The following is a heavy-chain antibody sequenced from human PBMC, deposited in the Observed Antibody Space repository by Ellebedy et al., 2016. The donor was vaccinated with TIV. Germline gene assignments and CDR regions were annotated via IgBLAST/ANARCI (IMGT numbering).Heavy chain of an antibody. CDR2: FGVSGDTT. CDR3: ARGKSGTYIHHAFDY. V-gene: IGHV3-23*01. CDR1: GFSFSNYA. J-gene: IGHJ4*02. Sequence: GESLKISCAASGFSFSNYAMSWVRQAPGKGLEWVSGFGVSGDTTYYADSVKGRFTISRGNSQNTLYLQMNSLRAEDTAIYYCARGKSGTYIHHAFDYWGQGTLVTVSS. D-gene: IGHD1-26*01.